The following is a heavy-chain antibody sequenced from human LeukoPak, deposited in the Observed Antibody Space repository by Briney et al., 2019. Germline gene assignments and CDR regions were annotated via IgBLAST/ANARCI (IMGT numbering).Heavy chain of an antibody. V-gene: IGHV4-34*01. CDR2: INHSGST. J-gene: IGHJ4*02. Sequence: PSETLSLTCAVYGGSFSGYYWSWIRQPPGKGLEWIGEINHSGSTNYNPSLKSRVTISVDTSKNQFSLKLSSVTAADAAVYYCARPTYYYDSSGYEYWGQGTLVTVSS. CDR3: ARPTYYYDSSGYEY. D-gene: IGHD3-22*01. CDR1: GGSFSGYY.